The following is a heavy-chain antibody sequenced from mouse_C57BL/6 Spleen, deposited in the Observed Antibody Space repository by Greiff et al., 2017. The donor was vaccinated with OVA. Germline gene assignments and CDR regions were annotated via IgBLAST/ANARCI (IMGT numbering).Heavy chain of an antibody. CDR2: IRSKSNNYAT. CDR1: GFSFNTYA. CDR3: VRNGLYYFDY. J-gene: IGHJ2*01. D-gene: IGHD1-1*01. V-gene: IGHV10-1*01. Sequence: EVMLVESGGGLVQPKGSLKLSCAASGFSFNTYAMNWVRQAPGQGLEWVARIRSKSNNYATYYADSVKDRFTISRDDSESMLYLQMNNLKTEDTAMYYCVRNGLYYFDYWGQGTTLTVSS.